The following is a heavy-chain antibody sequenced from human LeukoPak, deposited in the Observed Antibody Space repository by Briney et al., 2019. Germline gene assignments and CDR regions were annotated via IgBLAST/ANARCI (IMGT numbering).Heavy chain of an antibody. Sequence: ASVKVSCKASGYTFTGYYMHWVRQAPGQGLGWMGWINPNSGGTNYAQKFQGRVTMTRDTSISTDYMELSRLRSDDTAVYYCAGDPYYDSSGYYSSEYFQHWGQGTLVTVSS. D-gene: IGHD3-22*01. CDR2: INPNSGGT. J-gene: IGHJ1*01. V-gene: IGHV1-2*02. CDR3: AGDPYYDSSGYYSSEYFQH. CDR1: GYTFTGYY.